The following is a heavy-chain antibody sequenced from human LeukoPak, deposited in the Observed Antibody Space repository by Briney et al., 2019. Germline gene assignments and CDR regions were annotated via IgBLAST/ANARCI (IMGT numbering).Heavy chain of an antibody. CDR1: GGSISGSSYY. V-gene: IGHV4-39*01. CDR3: ARSRGIAGYFDY. J-gene: IGHJ4*02. CDR2: SYYSGST. Sequence: PSETLSLTCTVSGGSISGSSYYWGWIRQPPGKGLEWIGSSYYSGSTYYNPSLKSRVTITVDTSKNQFSLKLSSGTAADTAVYYCARSRGIAGYFDYWGQGTLVTVSS. D-gene: IGHD1-26*01.